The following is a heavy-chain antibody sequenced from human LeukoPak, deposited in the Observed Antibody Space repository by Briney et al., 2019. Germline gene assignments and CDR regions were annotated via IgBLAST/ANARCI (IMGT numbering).Heavy chain of an antibody. D-gene: IGHD6-13*01. CDR3: AKLIAAAGIS. CDR1: GFPFKSYG. CDR2: ISYDGSNK. V-gene: IGHV3-30*18. Sequence: PGGALGLSCAASGFPFKSYGMDWVRPAPGKGLEWVAVISYDGSNKYYADSVKGRFTISRDNSKNTLYLQMNSLRAEDTAVYYCAKLIAAAGISWGQGTLVTVSS. J-gene: IGHJ4*02.